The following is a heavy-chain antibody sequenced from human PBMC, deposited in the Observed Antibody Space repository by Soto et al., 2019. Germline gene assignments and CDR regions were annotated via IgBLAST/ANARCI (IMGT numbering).Heavy chain of an antibody. Sequence: HVQLVESGGGLVTPGGSLRLSCTASGFTFSDDYMNWLRQAPGKGLEWIAYISGTSFDTNYADSVKGRFTISRDNARNSLYLQMNSLRVEDTGVYYCVRHARLASSWGPGTLVTVSS. CDR2: ISGTSFDT. CDR3: VRHARLASS. J-gene: IGHJ5*02. D-gene: IGHD3-9*01. CDR1: GFTFSDDY. V-gene: IGHV3-11*06.